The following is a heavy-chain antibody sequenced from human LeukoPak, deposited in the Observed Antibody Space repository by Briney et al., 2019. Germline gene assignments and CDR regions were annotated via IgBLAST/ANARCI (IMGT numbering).Heavy chain of an antibody. V-gene: IGHV1-18*01. J-gene: IGHJ4*02. CDR2: ISGYNDNR. CDR3: ARDRANYYDRSGYYRY. CDR1: GYTFSSYG. D-gene: IGHD3-22*01. Sequence: ASVKVSCTASGYTFSSYGLSWVRQAPGQGLEWMGWISGYNDNRKYTEKFQGRGPLTTDTSTSTAYMERRSLRADDTAVYYCARDRANYYDRSGYYRYWGQGALVTVSS.